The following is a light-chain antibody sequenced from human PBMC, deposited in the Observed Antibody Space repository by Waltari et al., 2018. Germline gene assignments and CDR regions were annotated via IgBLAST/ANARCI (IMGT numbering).Light chain of an antibody. CDR3: QQYNNWPPLT. Sequence: EIVMTQSPANLSVSPGERATLPCRASQSVSSNLACYQQKPGQAPRLLIYGASTRATGIPARFSGSGSGTEFTLTISSMQSEDFAVYYCQQYNNWPPLTFGGGTKVEIK. CDR2: GAS. J-gene: IGKJ4*01. CDR1: QSVSSN. V-gene: IGKV3-15*01.